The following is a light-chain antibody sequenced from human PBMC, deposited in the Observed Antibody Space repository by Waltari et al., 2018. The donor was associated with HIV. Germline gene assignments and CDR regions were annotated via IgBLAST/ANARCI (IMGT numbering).Light chain of an antibody. V-gene: IGLV2-14*02. Sequence: QSALTQPASVSGSPGQSITISCPGTSSDVGSYNLVSWYQQNPGEAPKLVIYDFSKRPSGVSNRFSGSKSGNTASLTVSGLQAEDEADYYCSSYTTSNTFVFGTGTKVTVL. CDR2: DFS. J-gene: IGLJ1*01. CDR1: SSDVGSYNL. CDR3: SSYTTSNTFV.